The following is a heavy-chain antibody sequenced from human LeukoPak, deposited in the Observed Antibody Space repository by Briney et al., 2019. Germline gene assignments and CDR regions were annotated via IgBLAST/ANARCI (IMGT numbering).Heavy chain of an antibody. D-gene: IGHD4-17*01. CDR1: GFTFNTFG. CDR2: IRYDGNNK. V-gene: IGHV3-30*02. J-gene: IGHJ4*02. CDR3: AKDVAPRLRGHMDY. Sequence: GGSLRLSCTASGFTFNTFGMHWVRRAPGKGLEWVTFIRYDGNNKYYADSVRGRFTISRDNSKSTLFLQMNSLRAEDTAVYHCAKDVAPRLRGHMDYWGQGTLVTVSS.